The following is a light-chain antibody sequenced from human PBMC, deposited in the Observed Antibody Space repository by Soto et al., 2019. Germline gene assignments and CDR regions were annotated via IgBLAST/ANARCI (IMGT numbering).Light chain of an antibody. J-gene: IGKJ1*01. CDR3: QQYDSVLGT. Sequence: EIVLTQSPGTLSLSPGERATLSCRPSQSISSAFLAWYQQKPGQAPRLLIYGASTRAAGIPDRFSGSGSGTDFTLTISRLEPEDFAVYYCQQYDSVLGTFGPGTKVEI. CDR1: QSISSAF. V-gene: IGKV3-20*01. CDR2: GAS.